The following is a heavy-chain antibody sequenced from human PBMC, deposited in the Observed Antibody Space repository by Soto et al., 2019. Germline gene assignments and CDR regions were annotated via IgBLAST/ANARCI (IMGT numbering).Heavy chain of an antibody. CDR2: INPSGGST. V-gene: IGHV1-46*03. CDR1: GYTFTSYY. CDR3: ARDVATVTSRPFRYFDL. D-gene: IGHD4-17*01. J-gene: IGHJ2*01. Sequence: GASVKVSCKASGYTFTSYYMHWVRQAPGQGLEWMGIINPSGGSTSYAQKFQGRVTMTRDTSTSTVYMELSSLRSEDTAVYYCARDVATVTSRPFRYFDLWGRGTLVTVSS.